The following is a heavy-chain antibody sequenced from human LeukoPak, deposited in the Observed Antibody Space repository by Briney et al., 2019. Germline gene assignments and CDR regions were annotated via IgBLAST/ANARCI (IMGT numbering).Heavy chain of an antibody. V-gene: IGHV3-23*01. J-gene: IGHJ2*01. Sequence: GGSLRLSCEASGFTFGTFGMAWVRQSPWKGLQWVSGITGSSTWTYYASSVKGRFTVSRDNSQNTLHLQMNSLRADDTAVYYCTRELVSSGTGYFDLWGRGTLVTVSS. CDR2: ITGSSTWT. CDR3: TRELVSSGTGYFDL. CDR1: GFTFGTFG. D-gene: IGHD3-10*01.